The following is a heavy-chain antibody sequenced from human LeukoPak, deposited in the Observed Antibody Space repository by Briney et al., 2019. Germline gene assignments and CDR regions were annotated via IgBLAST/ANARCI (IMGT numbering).Heavy chain of an antibody. J-gene: IGHJ4*02. CDR2: INAGNGNT. D-gene: IGHD1-1*01. Sequence: ASVEVSCKASGYTFTSYAMHWVRQAPGQRLEWMGWINAGNGNTKYSQKFQGRVTITRDTSASTAYMELSSLRSEDTAVYYCARSGTTGRLVDYWGQGTLVTVSS. CDR3: ARSGTTGRLVDY. CDR1: GYTFTSYA. V-gene: IGHV1-3*01.